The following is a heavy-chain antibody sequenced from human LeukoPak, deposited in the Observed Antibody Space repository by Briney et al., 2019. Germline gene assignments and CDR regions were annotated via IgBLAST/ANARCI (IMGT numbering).Heavy chain of an antibody. V-gene: IGHV4-30-4*08. Sequence: PSETLSLTCTVSGGSISSGDYYWSWMRQPRGKGVEGIGYIYYSGSTYYNPSLKSRVSISVDTSKNQFSLKLSSVTAADTAVYYCARAEVVVPAAAHFDYWGQGTLVTVSS. D-gene: IGHD2-2*01. CDR2: IYYSGST. CDR3: ARAEVVVPAAAHFDY. CDR1: GGSISSGDYY. J-gene: IGHJ4*02.